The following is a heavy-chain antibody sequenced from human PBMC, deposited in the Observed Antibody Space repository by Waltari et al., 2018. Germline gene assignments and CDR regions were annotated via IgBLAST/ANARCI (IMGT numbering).Heavy chain of an antibody. CDR1: GFTFSSYA. CDR2: ISGSGGST. Sequence: EVQLLESGGGLVQPGGSLRLSCAASGFTFSSYAMSWVRQAPGKGLEWVSAISGSGGSTYYADSVKGRFTIARDNSKNTLYLQMNSLRSEDTAVYYCARDDCSGGSCGSNWFDPWGQGTLVTVSS. J-gene: IGHJ5*02. V-gene: IGHV3-23*01. CDR3: ARDDCSGGSCGSNWFDP. D-gene: IGHD2-15*01.